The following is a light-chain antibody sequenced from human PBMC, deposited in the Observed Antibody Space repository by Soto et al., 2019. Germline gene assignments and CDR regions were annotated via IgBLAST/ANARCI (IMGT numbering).Light chain of an antibody. CDR2: KAS. CDR3: QHYNSYSET. CDR1: QTISSW. V-gene: IGKV1-5*03. Sequence: DIQMTQSPSTLSGSVGDSVTISCRASQTISSWLAWYQQKPGKAPKLLIYKASTLKSGVPSRFSGCGSGTEFTLTISSLQPDDFATYDCQHYNSYSETFGQGTKVDIK. J-gene: IGKJ1*01.